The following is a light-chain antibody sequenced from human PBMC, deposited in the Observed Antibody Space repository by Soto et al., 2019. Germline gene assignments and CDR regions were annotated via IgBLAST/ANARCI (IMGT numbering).Light chain of an antibody. CDR3: QQYNDWPSIT. V-gene: IGKV3-15*01. CDR2: GAS. J-gene: IGKJ5*01. Sequence: EIVMTQSPAPLSVSPGERATLSCRASQSVSRNLAWYQQKPGQAPRLLIYGASTRATDIPARFSGSGSGTEFIFSISSLQSEDFAVYYCQQYNDWPSITFGQGTRLEIK. CDR1: QSVSRN.